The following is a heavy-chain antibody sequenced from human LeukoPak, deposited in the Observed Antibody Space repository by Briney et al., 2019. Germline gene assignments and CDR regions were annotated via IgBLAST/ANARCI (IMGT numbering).Heavy chain of an antibody. V-gene: IGHV1-2*02. Sequence: ASVKVSCKASGYTFTGYYMHWVRQAPGQGLEWMGWIDPNSGGTNYAQKFQGRVTMTRDTSISTAYMELSSLRSEDTAVYYCARGVRTYCSGGSCYSDFDYWGQGTLVTVSS. J-gene: IGHJ4*02. CDR2: IDPNSGGT. CDR1: GYTFTGYY. D-gene: IGHD2-15*01. CDR3: ARGVRTYCSGGSCYSDFDY.